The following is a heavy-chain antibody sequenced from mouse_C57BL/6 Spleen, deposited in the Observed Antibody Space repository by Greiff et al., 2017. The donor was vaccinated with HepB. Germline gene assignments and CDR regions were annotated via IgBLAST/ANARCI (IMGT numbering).Heavy chain of an antibody. Sequence: VQLKESGPELVKPGASVKIPCKASGYTFTDYNMDWVKQSHGKSLEWIGDINPNNGGTIYNQKFKGKATLTVDKSSSTAYMELRSLTSEDTAVYYCAREGGGYFYAMDYWGQGTSVTVSS. V-gene: IGHV1-18*01. J-gene: IGHJ4*01. D-gene: IGHD2-3*01. CDR3: AREGGGYFYAMDY. CDR1: GYTFTDYN. CDR2: INPNNGGT.